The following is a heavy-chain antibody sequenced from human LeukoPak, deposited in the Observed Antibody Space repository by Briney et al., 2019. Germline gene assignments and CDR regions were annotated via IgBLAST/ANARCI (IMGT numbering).Heavy chain of an antibody. CDR3: ARGAWATRLGS. CDR2: IYESGTT. CDR1: GESLKSYY. J-gene: IGHJ4*02. D-gene: IGHD2-15*01. Sequence: SETLSLNCAVYGESLKSYYWSWVRQPRGEGLEWIGEIYESGTTEYNPSLKSRVTISMVPSKQQFSLSLSSVTAADTAVYYCARGAWATRLGSWGLGTPVIVSS. V-gene: IGHV4-34*01.